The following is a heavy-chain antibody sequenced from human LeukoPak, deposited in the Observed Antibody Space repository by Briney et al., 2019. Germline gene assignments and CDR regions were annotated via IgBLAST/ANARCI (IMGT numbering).Heavy chain of an antibody. Sequence: GGSLRLSCAASGFTFDDYAMHWVRQAPGKGLEWVSGISWNSGSIGYADSVKGRFTISRDNAKNSLYLQMNSLRAEDTAVYYCARTLGHYDWGQGTLVTVSS. J-gene: IGHJ4*02. V-gene: IGHV3-9*01. CDR2: ISWNSGSI. CDR3: ARTLGHYD. D-gene: IGHD4-17*01. CDR1: GFTFDDYA.